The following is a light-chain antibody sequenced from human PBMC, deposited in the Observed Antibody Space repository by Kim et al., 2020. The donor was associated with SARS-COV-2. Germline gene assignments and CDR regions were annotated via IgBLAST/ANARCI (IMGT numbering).Light chain of an antibody. V-gene: IGKV1-33*01. CDR2: DAS. CDR3: QQYDNLPT. Sequence: DIQMTQSPSSLSASVGDRVTITCQASQDISNYLNWYQQKPGKAPKLLIYDASNLETGVPSRFSGSGSGTDFTFTISSLQPEDIATYYCQQYDNLPTFCQRTRLEIK. J-gene: IGKJ5*01. CDR1: QDISNY.